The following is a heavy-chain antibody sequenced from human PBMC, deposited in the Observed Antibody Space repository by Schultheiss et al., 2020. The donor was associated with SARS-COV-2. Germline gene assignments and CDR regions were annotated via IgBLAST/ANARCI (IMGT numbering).Heavy chain of an antibody. CDR3: ARVLPRGLRFLEWLSDSLGYDAFDI. CDR2: IKQDGSEK. J-gene: IGHJ3*02. D-gene: IGHD3-3*01. Sequence: GGSLRLSCAASGFTFSSYWMSWVRQAPGKGLEWVANIKQDGSEKYYVDSVKGRFTISRDNAKNSLYLQMNSLRAEDTAVYHCARVLPRGLRFLEWLSDSLGYDAFDIWGQGTMVTVSS. V-gene: IGHV3-7*01. CDR1: GFTFSSYW.